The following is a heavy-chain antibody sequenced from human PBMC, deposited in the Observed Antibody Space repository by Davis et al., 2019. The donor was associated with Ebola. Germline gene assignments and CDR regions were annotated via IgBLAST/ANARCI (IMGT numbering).Heavy chain of an antibody. CDR2: MNPNSGNT. CDR3: ARVRYCGGDCSKNYYYGMDV. CDR1: GYTFTSYD. Sequence: ASVKVSCKASGYTFTSYDINWVRQATGQGLEWMGWMNPNSGNTDYAQKFQGRVTMTRDTSISTAYMELSRLRSDDTAVYYCARVRYCGGDCSKNYYYGMDVWGKGTTVTVSS. V-gene: IGHV1-8*01. J-gene: IGHJ6*04. D-gene: IGHD2-21*02.